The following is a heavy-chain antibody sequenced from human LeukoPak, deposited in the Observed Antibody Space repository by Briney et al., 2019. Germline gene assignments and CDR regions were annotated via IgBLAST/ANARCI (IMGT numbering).Heavy chain of an antibody. D-gene: IGHD6-13*01. CDR1: GYSISSGYD. J-gene: IGHJ4*02. CDR3: ARDLASSSWYAPLPFDY. V-gene: IGHV4-38-2*02. Sequence: SETLSLTCTVSGYSISSGYDWGWIRQPPGKGLEWIGSIYYSGSTYYNPSLKSRVTISVDTSKNQFSLKLSSVTAADTAVYYCARDLASSSWYAPLPFDYWGQGTLVTVSS. CDR2: IYYSGST.